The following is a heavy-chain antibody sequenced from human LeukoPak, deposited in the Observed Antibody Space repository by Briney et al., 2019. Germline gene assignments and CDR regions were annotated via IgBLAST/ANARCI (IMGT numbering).Heavy chain of an antibody. Sequence: GGSLRLSCAASGFTFSSFGMHWVRQRPGKGLEWVAFIRYDGSTKYYADSVKGRFTISRDNAKNTVYLLMSSLRPEDTALYHCAKKRRIATDSSDSFDSWGQGTLVTVSS. CDR3: AKKRRIATDSSDSFDS. V-gene: IGHV3-30*02. CDR1: GFTFSSFG. D-gene: IGHD3-22*01. J-gene: IGHJ4*02. CDR2: IRYDGSTK.